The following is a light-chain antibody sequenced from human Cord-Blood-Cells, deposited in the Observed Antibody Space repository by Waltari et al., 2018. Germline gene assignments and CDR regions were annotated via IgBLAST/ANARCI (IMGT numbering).Light chain of an antibody. J-gene: IGKJ2*01. CDR1: QSVRSSY. CDR2: GAS. CDR3: QQYGSAPYT. V-gene: IGKV3-20*01. Sequence: EIVLTQSPGTLSSSPGERATLSHRASQSVRSSYLAWYQQKPGQAPRLLIYGASSRATGIPDRFSGSGSGTDFTRTISRLEPEDFAVYYCQQYGSAPYTFGQGTKLEI.